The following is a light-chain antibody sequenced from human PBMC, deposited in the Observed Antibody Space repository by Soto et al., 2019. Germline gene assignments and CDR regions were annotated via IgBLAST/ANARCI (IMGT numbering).Light chain of an antibody. CDR3: SSNAGGNNFAL. J-gene: IGLJ2*01. CDR1: SSDVGGYNY. V-gene: IGLV2-8*01. Sequence: QSVLTQPPSASGSPGQSVTISCTGTSSDVGGYNYVSWYQQHPGKAPKLMIYEVSKRPSGVPDRFSGSKSGNTASLTVSGLQAEDEADYYCSSNAGGNNFALFGGGTKLTVL. CDR2: EVS.